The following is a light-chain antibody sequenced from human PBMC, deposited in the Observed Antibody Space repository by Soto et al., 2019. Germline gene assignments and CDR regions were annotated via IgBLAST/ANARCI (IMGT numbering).Light chain of an antibody. V-gene: IGLV2-14*01. Sequence: SSLPKPASVNRFPGQSITISKNRTSSDVGGYNYVSWYQQHPGKAPKLMIYDVSNRPSGVSNRFSGSKSGNTASLTISGLQAEDEADYYCSSYTSSGTLGVFGTGTKVTVL. J-gene: IGLJ1*01. CDR3: SSYTSSGTLGV. CDR2: DVS. CDR1: SSDVGGYNY.